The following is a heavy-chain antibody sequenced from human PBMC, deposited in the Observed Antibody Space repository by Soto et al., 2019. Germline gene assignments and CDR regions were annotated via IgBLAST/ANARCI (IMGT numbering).Heavy chain of an antibody. CDR1: GGSISSYY. J-gene: IGHJ4*02. CDR3: ARVGSAAAGIVIDY. V-gene: IGHV4-59*01. CDR2: IYYSGST. D-gene: IGHD6-13*01. Sequence: SETLSLTCTVSGGSISSYYWSWIRQPPGKGLEWIGYIYYSGSTNYNPFLKSRVTISVDTSKNQFSLKLSSVTAADTAVYYCARVGSAAAGIVIDYWGQGTLVTVSS.